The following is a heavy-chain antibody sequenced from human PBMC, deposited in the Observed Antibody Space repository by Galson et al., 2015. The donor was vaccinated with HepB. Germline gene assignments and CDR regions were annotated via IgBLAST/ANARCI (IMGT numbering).Heavy chain of an antibody. J-gene: IGHJ4*02. CDR1: GVSISSSAHY. V-gene: IGHV4-39*01. Sequence: LSLTCTVSGVSISSSAHYWGWIRQPPGKELEWIGSIYYTGSTYYNSSLKSRITISEDTSKNQFSVRLTSVTAADTAVYYCARHMLGDFWAFWDYWGQGTTLLVSS. CDR2: IYYTGST. CDR3: ARHMLGDFWAFWDY. D-gene: IGHD2-21*02.